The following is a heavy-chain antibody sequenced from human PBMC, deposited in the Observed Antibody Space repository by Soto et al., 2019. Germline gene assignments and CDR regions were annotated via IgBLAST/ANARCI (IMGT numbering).Heavy chain of an antibody. CDR3: AKAYSSGWYDYYYGMDV. J-gene: IGHJ6*02. V-gene: IGHV3-30*18. Sequence: PLRLSCTSSEFSFSSYGMHLVLKNPFKGLEFVATISYDGSSKYYADSVKGRFTISRDNSKNTLYLQMNSLRVDDTAVYYCAKAYSSGWYDYYYGMDVWGQGTTVT. CDR1: EFSFSSYG. CDR2: ISYDGSSK. D-gene: IGHD6-19*01.